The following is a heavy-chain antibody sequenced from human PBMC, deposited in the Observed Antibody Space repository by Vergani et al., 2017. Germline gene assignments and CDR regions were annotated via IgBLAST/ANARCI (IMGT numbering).Heavy chain of an antibody. V-gene: IGHV4-34*01. CDR3: ARHIESWQLVQSDAFDI. Sequence: QVQLPQWGAGLLKPSETLSLTCAVYGGSFSGYYWSWIRQPPGKGLEWIGEINHSGSTNYNPSLKSRVTISVDTSKNQFSLKLSSVTAADTAVYYCARHIESWQLVQSDAFDIWGQGTMVTVSS. CDR2: INHSGST. D-gene: IGHD6-13*01. J-gene: IGHJ3*02. CDR1: GGSFSGYY.